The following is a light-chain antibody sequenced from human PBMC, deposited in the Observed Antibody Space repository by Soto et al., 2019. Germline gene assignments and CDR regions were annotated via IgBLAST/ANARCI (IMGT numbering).Light chain of an antibody. Sequence: EIVVNQNLCTLSLWAGEKATLSCGASQSVSSYLAWYQQRPGQAPRLLIYGASSRATGIPDRFSGRGSGTDFTLIISRLEPEDFAVYYCQQYETSLLTFGGGTKVDI. CDR1: QSVSSY. J-gene: IGKJ4*01. V-gene: IGKV3-20*01. CDR2: GAS. CDR3: QQYETSLLT.